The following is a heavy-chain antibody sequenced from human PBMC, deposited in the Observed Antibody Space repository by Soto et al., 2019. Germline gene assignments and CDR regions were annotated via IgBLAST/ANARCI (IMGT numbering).Heavy chain of an antibody. V-gene: IGHV1-69*06. CDR2: IIPIFGTA. D-gene: IGHD3-10*01. CDR1: RCTFSSYA. Sequence: SVKVSCKACRCTFSSYAISWVRQAPGQGLEWMGGIIPIFGTANYAQKFQGRVTITADKSTSTAYMELSSLRSEDTAVYYCARWNYYYGWGRPELHTNHYCSSCGMQLWGQGTTVTVS. CDR3: ARWNYYYGWGRPELHTNHYCSSCGMQL. J-gene: IGHJ6*01.